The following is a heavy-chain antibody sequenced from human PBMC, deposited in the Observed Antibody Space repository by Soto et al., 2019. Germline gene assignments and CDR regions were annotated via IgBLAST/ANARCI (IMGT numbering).Heavy chain of an antibody. V-gene: IGHV4-30-4*01. D-gene: IGHD3-22*01. CDR3: ARKNFYDTSGSLYYIDY. CDR2: IQHSGNT. Sequence: QVQLQESGPGLVKPSQTLSLTCTVSGGSIRSEDYYWRWIRQPPGKGLEWIGHIQHSGNTLYNASLKSRVTISVDTSKNQFSLKLSSVTAADTAVYYCARKNFYDTSGSLYYIDYWGQGALVSVSS. CDR1: GGSIRSEDYY. J-gene: IGHJ4*02.